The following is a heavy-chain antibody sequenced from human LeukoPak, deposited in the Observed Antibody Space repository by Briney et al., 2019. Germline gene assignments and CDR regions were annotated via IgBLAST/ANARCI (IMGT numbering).Heavy chain of an antibody. CDR1: GGSISSSSYY. D-gene: IGHD3-22*01. J-gene: IGHJ4*02. Sequence: PSETLSLTCTVSGGSISSSSYYWGWIRQPPGKGLEWIGSICYSGSTYYNPSLKSRVTISVDTSKNQFSLKLSSVTAADTAVYYCAREDYYDSNDSGYWGQGTLVTVSS. CDR2: ICYSGST. CDR3: AREDYYDSNDSGY. V-gene: IGHV4-39*07.